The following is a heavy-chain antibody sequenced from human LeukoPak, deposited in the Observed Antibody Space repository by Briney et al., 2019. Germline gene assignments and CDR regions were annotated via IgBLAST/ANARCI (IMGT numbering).Heavy chain of an antibody. J-gene: IGHJ5*02. CDR3: ARVVAGIDWFDP. Sequence: GGSLRLSCAASGLTFSSYSMNWVRQAPGKGLEWVSYISSGSSSIYYTDSVKGRFTISRDNAKNSLYLQLNSLRDEDTAVYYCARVVAGIDWFDPWGQGTLVTVSS. CDR1: GLTFSSYS. D-gene: IGHD6-19*01. V-gene: IGHV3-48*02. CDR2: ISSGSSSI.